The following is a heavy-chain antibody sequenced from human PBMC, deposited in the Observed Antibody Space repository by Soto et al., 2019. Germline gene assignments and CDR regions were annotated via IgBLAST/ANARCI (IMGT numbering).Heavy chain of an antibody. CDR2: ISGSGGGT. CDR1: GFTFSSYA. V-gene: IGHV3-23*01. CDR3: AKFGMATTKRSPPYYIDY. J-gene: IGHJ4*02. D-gene: IGHD1-1*01. Sequence: PGGSLRLSCAASGFTFSSYAMSWVRQAPGKGLEWVSSISGSGGGTYYADSVKGRFTFSRGNSKNTLYLQMNSLRAEDTAVYYCAKFGMATTKRSPPYYIDYWGQGALVTSPQ.